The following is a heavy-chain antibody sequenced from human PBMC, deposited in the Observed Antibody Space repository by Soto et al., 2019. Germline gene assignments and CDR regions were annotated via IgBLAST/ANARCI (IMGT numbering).Heavy chain of an antibody. CDR1: GFTFSSYG. D-gene: IGHD1-26*01. V-gene: IGHV3-23*01. CDR3: AKDRSPLLGLFSLDA. CDR2: ISGSGGST. J-gene: IGHJ4*02. Sequence: GGSLRLSCSASGFTFSSYGMILVLKAPGKGLEWVSGISGSGGSTYYADSVRGRFTISRDNSKNTLYLQMNSLRAEDTAVYYCAKDRSPLLGLFSLDAWGQGTLVTVS.